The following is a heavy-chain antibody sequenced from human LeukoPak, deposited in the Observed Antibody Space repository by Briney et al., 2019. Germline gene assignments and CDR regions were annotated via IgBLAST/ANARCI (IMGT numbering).Heavy chain of an antibody. CDR3: ARDDNYYDSSGPYYYYYMDV. CDR2: INPNSGGT. CDR1: GYTFTGYY. Sequence: ASVKVSCKASGYTFTGYYMHWVRQAPGQGLEWMGWINPNSGGTNYAQKFQGRVTMTRDTSISTAYMELSRLRSDDTAVYYCARDDNYYDSSGPYYYYYMDVWGKGTTVTVSS. D-gene: IGHD3-22*01. V-gene: IGHV1-2*02. J-gene: IGHJ6*03.